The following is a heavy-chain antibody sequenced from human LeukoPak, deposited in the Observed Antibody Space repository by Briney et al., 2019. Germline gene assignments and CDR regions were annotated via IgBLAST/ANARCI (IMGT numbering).Heavy chain of an antibody. CDR1: GFTFSSYA. D-gene: IGHD1-26*01. CDR2: ISYDGSNK. J-gene: IGHJ4*02. Sequence: PGRSLRLSCAASGFTFSSYAMHWVRQAPGKGLEWVAVISYDGSNKYYADSVKGRFTISRDNAKNSLYLQMNSLRAEDTAVYYCARELWGIVGATDYWGQGTLVTVSS. CDR3: ARELWGIVGATDY. V-gene: IGHV3-30-3*01.